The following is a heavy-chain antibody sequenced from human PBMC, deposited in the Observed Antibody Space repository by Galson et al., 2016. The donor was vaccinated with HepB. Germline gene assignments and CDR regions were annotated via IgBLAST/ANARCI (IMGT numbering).Heavy chain of an antibody. V-gene: IGHV1-3*01. D-gene: IGHD6-19*01. CDR3: VRHSDSGWIFDY. J-gene: IGHJ4*02. CDR2: INADYGNT. Sequence: SVKVSCKASGYTFTDHIMHWVRQDPGQSLEWMGWINADYGNTKYSQKFQDRITITRDTSASTAYMELSSLRSEDTAVYYCVRHSDSGWIFDYWGPGTPVTVSS. CDR1: GYTFTDHI.